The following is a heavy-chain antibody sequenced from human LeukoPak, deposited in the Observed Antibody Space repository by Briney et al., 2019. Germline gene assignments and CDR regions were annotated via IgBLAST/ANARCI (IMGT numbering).Heavy chain of an antibody. CDR1: GFTFSSYA. J-gene: IGHJ6*02. CDR2: ISYDGSNK. Sequence: GGSLRLSCAASGFTFSSYAMHWVRQAPGKGLEWVAVISYDGSNKYYADSVKGRFTISRDNSKNTLYLQMNSLRAEDTAVYYCAREDLIFTTVTTQDYYYGMDVWGQGTTVTVSS. CDR3: AREDLIFTTVTTQDYYYGMDV. D-gene: IGHD4-17*01. V-gene: IGHV3-30-3*01.